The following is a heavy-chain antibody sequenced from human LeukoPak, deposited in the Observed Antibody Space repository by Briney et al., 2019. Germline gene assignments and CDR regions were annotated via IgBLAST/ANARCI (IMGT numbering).Heavy chain of an antibody. CDR1: GFTFSSYS. V-gene: IGHV3-21*01. CDR3: ARAPLRAVGATGNAFDI. CDR2: ISSSSSYI. Sequence: PGGSLRLSCAASGFTFSSYSMNWVRQAPGKGLEWVSSISSSSSYIYYVDSVKGRFTISRDNAKNSLYLQMNSLRAEDTAVYYCARAPLRAVGATGNAFDIWGLGTTVTVSS. J-gene: IGHJ3*02. D-gene: IGHD1-26*01.